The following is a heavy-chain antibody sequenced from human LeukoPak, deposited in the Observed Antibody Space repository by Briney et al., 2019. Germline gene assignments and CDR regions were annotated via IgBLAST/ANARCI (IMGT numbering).Heavy chain of an antibody. CDR2: IYYSGST. J-gene: IGHJ4*02. D-gene: IGHD4-23*01. CDR3: ARRTVVIGRDDY. Sequence: PSETLSLTCTVSGGSISSYYWSWIRQPPGKGLEWIGYIYYSGSTNYNPSLKSRVTISVDTSKNQFSLKLSSVTAADTAVYYCARRTVVIGRDDYWGQGTLVTVSS. CDR1: GGSISSYY. V-gene: IGHV4-59*01.